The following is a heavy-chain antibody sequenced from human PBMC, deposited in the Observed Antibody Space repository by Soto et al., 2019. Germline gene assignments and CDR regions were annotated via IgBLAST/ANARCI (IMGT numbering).Heavy chain of an antibody. CDR2: IIPIFGTQ. V-gene: IGHV1-69*06. Sequence: VASLKVCCNASGGTFSSNAIICVRQATAQGLEWMRGIIPIFGTQNYAQKFQSRVTIPADKSTSTDYMELSSLRSEDTAVYYCARGYCGGDCYSLRDYYYGMDVCGQGTTLTVSS. CDR3: ARGYCGGDCYSLRDYYYGMDV. J-gene: IGHJ6*02. CDR1: GGTFSSNA. D-gene: IGHD2-21*02.